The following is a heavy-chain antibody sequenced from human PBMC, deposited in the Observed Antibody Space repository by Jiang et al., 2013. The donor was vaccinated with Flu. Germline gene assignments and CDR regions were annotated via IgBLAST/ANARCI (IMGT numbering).Heavy chain of an antibody. Sequence: KPTQTLTLTCTFSGFSLTTSGVGVGWIRQSPGKALEWLALIYWDNDRRYSPSLKTRLTVTMDTSKNQVVLTMTDMDPVDTATYFCAHRRSNYGDWNYGTFDFWGQGTLVTVSS. V-gene: IGHV2-5*02. D-gene: IGHD1-7*01. CDR3: AHRRSNYGDWNYGTFDF. J-gene: IGHJ4*02. CDR2: IYWDNDR. CDR1: GFSLTTSGVG.